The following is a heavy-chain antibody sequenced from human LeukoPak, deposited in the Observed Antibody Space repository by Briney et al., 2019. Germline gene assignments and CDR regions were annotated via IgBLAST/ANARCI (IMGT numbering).Heavy chain of an antibody. J-gene: IGHJ6*02. CDR2: ISWNSGSI. Sequence: GRSLRLSCAASGFTFDDYAMHWVRQAPGKGLEGVSGISWNSGSIVYADSVKGRFTISRDNAKNSLYLQMNSLRAEDTALYYCAKDIGYSYGMDVWGQGTTVTVSS. D-gene: IGHD5-18*01. CDR1: GFTFDDYA. V-gene: IGHV3-9*01. CDR3: AKDIGYSYGMDV.